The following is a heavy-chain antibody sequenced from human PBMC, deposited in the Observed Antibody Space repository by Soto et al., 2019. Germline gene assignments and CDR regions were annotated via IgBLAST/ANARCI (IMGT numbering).Heavy chain of an antibody. D-gene: IGHD3-10*01. CDR1: GGSISSGNYY. Sequence: SETLSLTCTVSGGSISSGNYYWSWIRQPPGKGLEWIGFISYSGTTHYSASLRSRVSIPVDTSKNQFSLDLSSVTAADTAVYYCARGELLWFGELLRWGQGTLVTVSS. J-gene: IGHJ4*02. CDR3: ARGELLWFGELLR. V-gene: IGHV4-30-4*02. CDR2: ISYSGTT.